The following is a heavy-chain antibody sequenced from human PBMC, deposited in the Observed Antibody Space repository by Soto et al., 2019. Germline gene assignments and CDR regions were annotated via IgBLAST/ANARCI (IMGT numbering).Heavy chain of an antibody. CDR1: GFTFSDSY. CDR2: ITISGNTV. J-gene: IGHJ3*02. CDR3: ARYSGYDSAFDI. V-gene: IGHV3-11*01. D-gene: IGHD5-12*01. Sequence: GGSLRLSCAASGFTFSDSYMSWIRQAPGKGLEWISYITISGNTVYYADSLKGRFTISRDNAKNSLYLQMNSLRSEDTAVYYCARYSGYDSAFDIWGQGTMVTVSS.